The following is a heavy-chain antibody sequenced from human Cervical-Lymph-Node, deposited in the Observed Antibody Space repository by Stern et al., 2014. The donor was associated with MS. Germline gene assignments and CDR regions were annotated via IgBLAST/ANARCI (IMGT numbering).Heavy chain of an antibody. D-gene: IGHD6-13*01. J-gene: IGHJ4*02. V-gene: IGHV2-70*01. CDR1: GFSLSTSGMC. Sequence: QVTLRESGPALVKPTQTLTLTCTFSGFSLSTSGMCVSWNRQPQGKALEXLALIDWDDDKYYSTSLKTRLTISKDTSKNQVVLTMTNMDPVDTATYYCARVSGSWYDLDYWGQGTLVTVSS. CDR3: ARVSGSWYDLDY. CDR2: IDWDDDK.